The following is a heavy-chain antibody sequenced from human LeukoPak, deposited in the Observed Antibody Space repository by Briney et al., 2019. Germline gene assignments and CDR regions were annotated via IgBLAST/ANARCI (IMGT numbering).Heavy chain of an antibody. D-gene: IGHD2-2*01. V-gene: IGHV3-33*06. J-gene: IGHJ6*03. CDR1: GFTFSSYG. CDR3: AKGGCSSTSCYGEVYYYYMDV. Sequence: GGSLRLSCAASGFTFSSYGMHWVRQAPGKGLEWVAVIWYDGSNKYYADSVKGRFTISRDNSKHTLYLQMNSLRAEDTAVYYCAKGGCSSTSCYGEVYYYYMDVWGKGTTVTVSS. CDR2: IWYDGSNK.